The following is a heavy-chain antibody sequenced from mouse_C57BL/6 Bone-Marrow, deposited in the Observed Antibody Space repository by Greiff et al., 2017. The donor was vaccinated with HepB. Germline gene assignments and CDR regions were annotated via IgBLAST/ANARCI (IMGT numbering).Heavy chain of an antibody. Sequence: VQLQQSGAELVKPGASVKLSCKASGYTFTEYTIHWVKQRSGQGLEWIGWFYPGSGSIKYNEKFKDKATLTADKSSSTVYMELSRLTSEDSAVYFCARHEEGFYHYGSPLDYWGQGTTLTVSS. CDR1: GYTFTEYT. CDR2: FYPGSGSI. J-gene: IGHJ2*01. CDR3: ARHEEGFYHYGSPLDY. V-gene: IGHV1-62-2*01. D-gene: IGHD1-1*01.